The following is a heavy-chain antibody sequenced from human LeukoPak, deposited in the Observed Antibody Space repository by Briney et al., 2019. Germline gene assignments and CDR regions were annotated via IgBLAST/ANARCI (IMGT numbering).Heavy chain of an antibody. CDR2: IYYSGST. J-gene: IGHJ5*02. CDR1: GGSISSSSYY. D-gene: IGHD2-15*01. Sequence: SETLSLTCTVSGGSISSSSYYWGWIRQPPGKGLEWIGSIYYSGSTYYNPSLKSRVTISVDTSKNQFSLKLSSVTAADTAVYYCARGQGDGVAEFWFDPWGQGTLVTVSS. V-gene: IGHV4-39*01. CDR3: ARGQGDGVAEFWFDP.